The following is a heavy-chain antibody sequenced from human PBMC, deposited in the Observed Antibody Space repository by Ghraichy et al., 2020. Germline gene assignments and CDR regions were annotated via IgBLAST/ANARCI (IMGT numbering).Heavy chain of an antibody. J-gene: IGHJ4*02. D-gene: IGHD1-7*01. V-gene: IGHV3-7*03. CDR3: AKTITGTTSFDY. CDR2: IKQDGSEK. Sequence: LSLTCAASGFTFSSYWMSWVRQAPGKGLEWVANIKQDGSEKYYVDSVKGRFTISRDNAKNSLYLQMNSLRAEDTAVYYCAKTITGTTSFDYWGQGTLVTVSS. CDR1: GFTFSSYW.